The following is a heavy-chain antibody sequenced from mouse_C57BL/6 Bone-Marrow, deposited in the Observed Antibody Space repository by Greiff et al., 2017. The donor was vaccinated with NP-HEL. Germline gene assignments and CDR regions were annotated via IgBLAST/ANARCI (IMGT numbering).Heavy chain of an antibody. Sequence: VQLQQSGPELVKPGASVKISCKASGYTFTDYYMNWVKQSHGKSLEWIGDINPNNGGTSYNQKFKGKATLTVDKSSSTAYMELRSLTSEDSAVYYGARGGSSGSWFAYWGQGTLVTVSA. CDR3: ARGGSSGSWFAY. J-gene: IGHJ3*01. V-gene: IGHV1-26*01. D-gene: IGHD3-2*02. CDR2: INPNNGGT. CDR1: GYTFTDYY.